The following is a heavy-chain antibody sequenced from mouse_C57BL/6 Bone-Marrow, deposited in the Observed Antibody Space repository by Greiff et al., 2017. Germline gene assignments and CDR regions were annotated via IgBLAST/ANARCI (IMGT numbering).Heavy chain of an antibody. D-gene: IGHD1-2*01. V-gene: IGHV7-3*01. Sequence: EVQLVESGGGLVKPGGSLSLSCAASGFTFTGYCMSWVRQPPGKALEWLGFIRNEANGYTTEYSASVKGRFTISRDNYQSILYLQMNALSAEDSATYACARYKGDGDDPGFAYWGQGTLVTVAA. J-gene: IGHJ3*01. CDR1: GFTFTGYC. CDR3: ARYKGDGDDPGFAY. CDR2: IRNEANGYTT.